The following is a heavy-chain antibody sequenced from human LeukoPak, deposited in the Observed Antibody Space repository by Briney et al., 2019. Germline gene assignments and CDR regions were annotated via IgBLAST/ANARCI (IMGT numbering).Heavy chain of an antibody. D-gene: IGHD2-15*01. CDR1: GVSLDEYY. CDR2: IYSSGST. J-gene: IGHJ3*02. CDR3: ARDRGSPSLFDI. V-gene: IGHV4-4*07. Sequence: SETLSLTCSVSGVSLDEYYWYWIRQSAGKRLEWIGRIYSSGSTNYAPSLKSRVTISVDTSKNQFSLKLSSVTAADTAVYYCARDRGSPSLFDIWGQGTMVTVSS.